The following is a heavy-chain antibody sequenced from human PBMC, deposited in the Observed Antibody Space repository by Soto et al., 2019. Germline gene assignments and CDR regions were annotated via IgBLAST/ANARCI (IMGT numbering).Heavy chain of an antibody. CDR3: AKQNREWLVPGLFDY. Sequence: GGSLRLSCAASGFTFSSYAMSWVRQAPGKGLEWVSAISGSGGSTYYADSVKGRFTTSRDNSKNTLYLQMNSLRAEDTAVYYCAKQNREWLVPGLFDYWGQGTLVTVSS. CDR2: ISGSGGST. J-gene: IGHJ4*02. CDR1: GFTFSSYA. V-gene: IGHV3-23*01. D-gene: IGHD6-19*01.